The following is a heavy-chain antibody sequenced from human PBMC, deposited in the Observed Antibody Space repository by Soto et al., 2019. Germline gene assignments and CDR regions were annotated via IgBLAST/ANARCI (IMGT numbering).Heavy chain of an antibody. J-gene: IGHJ4*02. CDR1: GGTFSSYT. V-gene: IGHV1-69*02. Sequence: QVQLVQSGAEVKKPGSSVKVSCKASGGTFSSYTFSWVRQAPGQGLEWMGRIIPMLGIANYAQKFQGRVXIXAXTSTSTAYMELSSLRSEDTAVYYCANRGYSYGFVIYWGQGTLVTVSS. CDR3: ANRGYSYGFVIY. CDR2: IIPMLGIA. D-gene: IGHD5-18*01.